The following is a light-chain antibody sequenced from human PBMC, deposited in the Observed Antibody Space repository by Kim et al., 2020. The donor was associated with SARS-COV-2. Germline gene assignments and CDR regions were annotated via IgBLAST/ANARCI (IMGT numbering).Light chain of an antibody. CDR2: SNN. CDR3: AAWDDSLNSLHVV. Sequence: VTISCSGSSSNIGSNTVNWYQQLPGTAPKLLIYSNNQRPSGVPDRFSGSKSGTSASLAISGLQSEDEADYYWAAWDDSLNSLHVVFGGGTQLTVL. J-gene: IGLJ2*01. CDR1: SSNIGSNT. V-gene: IGLV1-44*01.